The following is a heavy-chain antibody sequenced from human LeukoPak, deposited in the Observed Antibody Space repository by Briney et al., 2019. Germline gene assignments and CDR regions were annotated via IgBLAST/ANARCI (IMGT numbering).Heavy chain of an antibody. CDR2: ISSSGSTI. D-gene: IGHD3-22*01. Sequence: GGSLRLSCAASGFPFSDFHMSWIRQVPGKGLEWVSYISSSGSTIYYADSVKGRFTISRDNAKNSLYLQMNSLRAEDTAVYYCARVKYYDSSGYFPYYFDYWGQGTLVTVSS. J-gene: IGHJ4*02. CDR3: ARVKYYDSSGYFPYYFDY. V-gene: IGHV3-11*01. CDR1: GFPFSDFH.